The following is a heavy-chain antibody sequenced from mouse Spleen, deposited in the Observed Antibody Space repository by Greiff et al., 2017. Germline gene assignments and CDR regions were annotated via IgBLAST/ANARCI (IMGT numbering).Heavy chain of an antibody. CDR2: ISSGGGNT. J-gene: IGHJ3*01. CDR3: ARPTTVVAPFAY. V-gene: IGHV5-9*04. D-gene: IGHD1-1*01. Sequence: EVKLVESGGGLVKLGGSLKLSCAASGFTFSSYAMSWVRQTPEKRLEWVATISSGGGNTYYPDSVKGRFTISRDNAKNTLYLQMSSLKSEDTAMYYCARPTTVVAPFAYWGQGTLVTVSA. CDR1: GFTFSSYA.